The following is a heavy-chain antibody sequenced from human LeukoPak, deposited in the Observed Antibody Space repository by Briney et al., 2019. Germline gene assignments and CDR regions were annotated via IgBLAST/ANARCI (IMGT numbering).Heavy chain of an antibody. CDR1: GGSISSSNW. Sequence: KSSGTLSLTCAVSGGSISSSNWWSWVRQPPGKGLEWIGETYHSGSTNYNPSLKSRVTISVDKSKNQFSLKLSSVTAADTAVYYCARKNSSGWSKGAFDYWGQGTLVTVSS. CDR2: TYHSGST. J-gene: IGHJ4*02. CDR3: ARKNSSGWSKGAFDY. D-gene: IGHD6-19*01. V-gene: IGHV4-4*02.